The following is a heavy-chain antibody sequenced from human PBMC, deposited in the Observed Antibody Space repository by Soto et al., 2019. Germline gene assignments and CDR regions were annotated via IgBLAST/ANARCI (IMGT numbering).Heavy chain of an antibody. Sequence: SETQSLTSPVSGGTIISYCWSWIRQPPGKGLEWIGYIYYSGSTNYNPSLKSRVTISVDTSKNQFSLKLSSVTAAATAVYYCARGYGTVFAFRGKGTLVPVSP. CDR2: IYYSGST. CDR3: ARGYGTVFAF. D-gene: IGHD3-3*01. CDR1: GGTIISYC. J-gene: IGHJ4*02. V-gene: IGHV4-59*08.